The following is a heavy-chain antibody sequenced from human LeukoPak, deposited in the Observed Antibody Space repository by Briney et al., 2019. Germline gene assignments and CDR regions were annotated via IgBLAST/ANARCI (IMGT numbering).Heavy chain of an antibody. V-gene: IGHV4-34*01. J-gene: IGHJ4*02. D-gene: IGHD1-26*01. Sequence: SETLSLTCAVYGGSFSGYYWGWIRQPPGKGLEWIGSIYSSGSTYYNASLQSRVTISIETSKNQISLRLNSVTAADTAIYYCAKSGGYGLIDYWGQGTLVTVSS. CDR3: AKSGGYGLIDY. CDR1: GGSFSGYY. CDR2: IYSSGST.